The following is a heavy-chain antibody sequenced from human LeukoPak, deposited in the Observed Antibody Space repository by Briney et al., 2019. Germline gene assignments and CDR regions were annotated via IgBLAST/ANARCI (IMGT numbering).Heavy chain of an antibody. D-gene: IGHD2/OR15-2a*01. V-gene: IGHV3-7*01. Sequence: GGPLRLSCAASGFSFSCTWVTSVRQAPGKGLECVANIKPDGSEKYYVDSVKGRFTVSRDNAKNSLYLQMNSLRVEDTAIYYCTRYLNHESIDWGEGALVTVSS. CDR1: GFSFSCTW. CDR3: TRYLNHESID. J-gene: IGHJ4*02. CDR2: IKPDGSEK.